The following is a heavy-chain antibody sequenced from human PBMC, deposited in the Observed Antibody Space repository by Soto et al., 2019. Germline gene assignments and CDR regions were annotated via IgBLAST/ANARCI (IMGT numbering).Heavy chain of an antibody. Sequence: SQTLSLTCAITGASVSSNSAGWSCVSQSPSRGLEWLGRTYYRSKWYYEYAVSVRGRITINPDTSKNQYSLQLNSVTPEDTAVYFCARGEQYSGRIFDYWGQGTLVTVS. CDR1: GASVSSNSAG. V-gene: IGHV6-1*01. CDR3: ARGEQYSGRIFDY. J-gene: IGHJ4*01. D-gene: IGHD1-26*01. CDR2: TYYRSKWYY.